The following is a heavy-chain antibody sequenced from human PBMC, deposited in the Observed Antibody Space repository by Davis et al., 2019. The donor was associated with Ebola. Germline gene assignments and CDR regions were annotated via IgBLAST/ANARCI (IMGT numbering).Heavy chain of an antibody. CDR3: ARAQFPTTSDH. V-gene: IGHV1-18*04. CDR2: INPHNGNT. D-gene: IGHD1-1*01. CDR1: GYFFTGFY. Sequence: ASVKVSCKASGYFFTGFYMHWVRQAPGQGLEWMGWINPHNGNTNYAQNVQGRVTMTTDTSTSTAYMEVGSLRSDDTAVYYCARAQFPTTSDHWGQGTLVTVSS. J-gene: IGHJ4*02.